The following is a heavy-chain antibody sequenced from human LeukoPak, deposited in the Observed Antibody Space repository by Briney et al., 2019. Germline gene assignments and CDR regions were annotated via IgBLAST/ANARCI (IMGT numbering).Heavy chain of an antibody. J-gene: IGHJ4*02. V-gene: IGHV1-2*02. CDR1: GYTLTGYY. Sequence: ASVKVSCKASGYTLTGYYVHWVRQAPGQGLEWMGWINPHSGGTKFAQKFQGRVTTTRDTSISTAYMEVSRLRSDDAAVYYCAREYYDILTGSLDYWGQGTLVTVSS. D-gene: IGHD3-9*01. CDR3: AREYYDILTGSLDY. CDR2: INPHSGGT.